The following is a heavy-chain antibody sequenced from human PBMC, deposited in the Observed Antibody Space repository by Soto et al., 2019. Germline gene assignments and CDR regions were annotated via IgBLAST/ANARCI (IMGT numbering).Heavy chain of an antibody. CDR2: ISSTTNYI. J-gene: IGHJ4*02. CDR1: GFTFTRYS. V-gene: IGHV3-21*06. Sequence: EVQLVESGGGLVKPAGSLRLSCAASGFTFTRYSMNWVRQAPGKGLEWVSSISSTTNYIYYGDSMKGRFTISRDNAKNSLYLEMNSLRAEDTAVYYCARESEDLTSNFDYWGQGTLVTVSS. CDR3: ARESEDLTSNFDY.